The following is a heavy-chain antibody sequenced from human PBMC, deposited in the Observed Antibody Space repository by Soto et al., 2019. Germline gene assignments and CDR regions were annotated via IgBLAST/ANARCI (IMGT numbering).Heavy chain of an antibody. CDR2: IIPIFGTA. V-gene: IGHV1-69*13. CDR3: ASSVVPAATYYYGMHV. Sequence: GASVKVSCRASGCTFSSYAISWVRQAPGQGLEWMGGIIPIFGTANYAQKFQGRVTITADESTSTAYMELSSLRSEDTAVYYCASSVVPAATYYYGMHVWGQGTTVTVS. J-gene: IGHJ6*02. D-gene: IGHD2-2*01. CDR1: GCTFSSYA.